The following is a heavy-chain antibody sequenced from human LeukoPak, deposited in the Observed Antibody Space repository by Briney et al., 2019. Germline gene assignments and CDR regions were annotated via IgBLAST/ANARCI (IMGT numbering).Heavy chain of an antibody. Sequence: GASVKVSCKASGGTFKNYAISWVRQAPGQGLEWMGIINPSDGATSYAQKFQGRVTMTRDTSTTTVYMELSSLRSEDTAVYYCARDLSGSSYGLGFWGQGTLVTVSS. CDR2: INPSDGAT. D-gene: IGHD1-26*01. CDR3: ARDLSGSSYGLGF. J-gene: IGHJ4*02. CDR1: GGTFKNYA. V-gene: IGHV1-46*02.